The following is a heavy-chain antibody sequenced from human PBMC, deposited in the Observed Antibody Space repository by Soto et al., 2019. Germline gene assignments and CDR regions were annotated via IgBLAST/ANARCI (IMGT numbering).Heavy chain of an antibody. V-gene: IGHV1-18*01. CDR3: ARDLHEDYYYYYMDV. J-gene: IGHJ6*03. Sequence: ASVKVSCKASGYTFTSYGISLVRQAPVQVLELIVWISAYNGNTDYSQKLQGRVTITTDTSTITAYMELRSLRSDDTGVYYCARDLHEDYYYYYMDVWGKGTTVTVSS. CDR2: ISAYNGNT. CDR1: GYTFTSYG.